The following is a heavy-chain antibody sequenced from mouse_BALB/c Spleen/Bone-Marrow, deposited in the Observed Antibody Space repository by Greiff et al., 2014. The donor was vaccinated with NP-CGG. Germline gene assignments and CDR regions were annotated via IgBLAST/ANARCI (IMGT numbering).Heavy chain of an antibody. CDR3: AKNLRGNYVRAMDY. CDR2: IWRGGST. CDR1: GFSLTSYG. V-gene: IGHV2-5*01. J-gene: IGHJ4*01. Sequence: VHLVESGPGLVQPSQSLSITCTVSGFSLTSYGVHWVRQSPGKGLEWLGVIWRGGSTDYNAAFMSRLSITKDNSKSQVFIKMNSLQADDTAIYYCAKNLRGNYVRAMDYWGQGTSVTVSS. D-gene: IGHD2-1*01.